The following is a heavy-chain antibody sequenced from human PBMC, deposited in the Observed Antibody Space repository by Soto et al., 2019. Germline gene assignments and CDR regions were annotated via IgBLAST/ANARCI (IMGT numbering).Heavy chain of an antibody. CDR1: GGSISSSSLQ. CDR2: IFSSGGT. Sequence: SETLSLTCTVSGGSISSSSLQWVWIRQPPGRGLDWVGSIFSSGGTSYNPSLKSRVTISVRTSNNQFSLKLSSVTAADTAVYYCARQYYYGSGRQIDYWGQGTLVTVSS. CDR3: ARQYYYGSGRQIDY. V-gene: IGHV4-39*01. D-gene: IGHD3-10*01. J-gene: IGHJ4*02.